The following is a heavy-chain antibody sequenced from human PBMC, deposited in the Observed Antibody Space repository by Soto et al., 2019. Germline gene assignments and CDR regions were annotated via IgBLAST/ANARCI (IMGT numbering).Heavy chain of an antibody. CDR2: ISSSGST. J-gene: IGHJ5*02. Sequence: SETLSLTCTVPGDSIGGVGYWSWIRQFPGRGLEWIGCISSSGSTYYNPALNNRISLSLDTSQNQFSLKLLSVTAADTAIYYCARSGVTGIVIPSHWFDPWGQVTLVTVSS. V-gene: IGHV4-31*03. CDR1: GDSIGGVGY. CDR3: ARSGVTGIVIPSHWFDP. D-gene: IGHD2-21*02.